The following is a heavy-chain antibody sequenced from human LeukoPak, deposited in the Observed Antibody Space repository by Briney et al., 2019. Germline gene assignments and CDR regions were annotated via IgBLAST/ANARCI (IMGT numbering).Heavy chain of an antibody. D-gene: IGHD3-22*01. CDR1: GASISSYY. Sequence: KPSETLSLTCTVSGASISSYYWSWIRQPPGKGLQWIGYIFYSGITNYNPSLRSRVTISVDTSKNQFSLKLSSVTAADTAVYYCAREGTYDNSGYCDYWGQGTLVTVSS. J-gene: IGHJ4*02. CDR3: AREGTYDNSGYCDY. CDR2: IFYSGIT. V-gene: IGHV4-59*01.